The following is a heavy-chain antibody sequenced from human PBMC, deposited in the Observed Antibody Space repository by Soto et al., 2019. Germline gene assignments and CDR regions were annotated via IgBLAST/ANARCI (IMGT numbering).Heavy chain of an antibody. CDR1: GGSISSSSYY. Sequence: DTLSLTCTVSGGSISSSSYYWGWIRQPPGKGLDWIGSIYYSGNTYYNPSLKSRVTISVDTSKNQFSLKLSSVTAADTAVYYCARHLHPDTAMTHCDYWGQGTLVTVSS. J-gene: IGHJ4*02. D-gene: IGHD5-18*01. CDR2: IYYSGNT. V-gene: IGHV4-39*01. CDR3: ARHLHPDTAMTHCDY.